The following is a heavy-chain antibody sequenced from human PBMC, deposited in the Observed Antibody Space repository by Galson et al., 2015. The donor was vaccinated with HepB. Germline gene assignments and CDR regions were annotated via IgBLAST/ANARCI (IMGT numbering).Heavy chain of an antibody. J-gene: IGHJ5*02. V-gene: IGHV4-30-4*01. CDR3: ARVGGYCSSTSCYLLDP. CDR1: GGSISSGDYY. Sequence: LSLTCTVSGGSISSGDYYWSWIRQPPGRGLAWIGYIYYSGSTYYNPSLKSRVTISVDTSKNQFSLKLSSVTAADTAVYYCARVGGYCSSTSCYLLDPWSQGTLVTVSS. D-gene: IGHD2-2*01. CDR2: IYYSGST.